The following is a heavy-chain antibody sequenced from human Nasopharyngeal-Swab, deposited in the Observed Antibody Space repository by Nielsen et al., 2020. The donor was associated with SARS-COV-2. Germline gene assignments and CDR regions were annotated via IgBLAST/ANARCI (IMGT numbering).Heavy chain of an antibody. CDR2: IIPIFGTA. J-gene: IGHJ4*02. Sequence: SVKVSCKASGGTFSSYAISWVRQAPGQGLEWMGGIIPIFGTANCAQKFQGRVTITADESTSTAYMELSSLRSEDTAVYYCAREGYYGSGSYAPFDYWGQGTLVTVSS. CDR1: GGTFSSYA. V-gene: IGHV1-69*13. D-gene: IGHD3-10*01. CDR3: AREGYYGSGSYAPFDY.